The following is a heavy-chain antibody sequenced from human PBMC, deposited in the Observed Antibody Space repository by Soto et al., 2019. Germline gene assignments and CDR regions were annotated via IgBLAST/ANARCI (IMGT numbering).Heavy chain of an antibody. V-gene: IGHV3-33*01. J-gene: IGHJ3*02. CDR3: ARGLIKLEGGAFDI. D-gene: IGHD3-16*01. CDR2: LWYDGTGE. Sequence: TGGSLRLSCAASGFSFSTSGMHWVRQAPGKSLEWVTVLWYDGTGEDYADSVKGRFTISRDNSKNTLYLQMNSLRVEDTAVYYCARGLIKLEGGAFDIWGQGTMVTVSS. CDR1: GFSFSTSG.